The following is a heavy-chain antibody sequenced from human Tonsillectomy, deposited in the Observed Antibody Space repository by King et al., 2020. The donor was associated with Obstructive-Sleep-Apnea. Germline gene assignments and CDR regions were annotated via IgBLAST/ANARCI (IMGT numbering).Heavy chain of an antibody. CDR3: ARGGYYDSSGGYFDY. CDR2: INHSGST. V-gene: IGHV4-34*01. CDR1: GGSFSGYY. J-gene: IGHJ4*02. Sequence: VQLQQWGAGLLKPSETLSLTCAVYGGSFSGYYWSWIRQPPGKGLEWIGEINHSGSTNYNPSLKSRVTISVDTSKNQLSLKLSSVTAADTAVYYCARGGYYDSSGGYFDYWGQGTLVTVSS. D-gene: IGHD3-22*01.